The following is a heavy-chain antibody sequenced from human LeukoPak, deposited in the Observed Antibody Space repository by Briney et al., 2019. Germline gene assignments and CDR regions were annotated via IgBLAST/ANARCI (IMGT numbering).Heavy chain of an antibody. CDR2: IRYDGSNK. J-gene: IGHJ4*02. V-gene: IGHV3-30*02. CDR1: GFTFSNYG. Sequence: GGSLRLSCAASGFTFSNYGMHWVRQAPGKGLEWVAFIRYDGSNKYYADSVKGRFTISRDNSKNTLYLQMNSLRAEDTAVYYCAANWGSGPDYWGQGTLVTVSS. CDR3: AANWGSGPDY. D-gene: IGHD7-27*01.